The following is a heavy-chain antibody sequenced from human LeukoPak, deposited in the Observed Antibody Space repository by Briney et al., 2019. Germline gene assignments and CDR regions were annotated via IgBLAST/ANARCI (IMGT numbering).Heavy chain of an antibody. V-gene: IGHV3-23*01. D-gene: IGHD6-13*01. J-gene: IGHJ4*02. CDR1: GFTFSSYA. CDR3: AKDYGSSWYGVNLEWSFDY. Sequence: GGSLRLSCAASGFTFSSYAMSWVRQAPGKGLEWVSAISGSGGSTYYADSVKGRFTISRDNSKNTLYLQMNSLRAEDTAVYYCAKDYGSSWYGVNLEWSFDYWGQGTLVTVSS. CDR2: ISGSGGST.